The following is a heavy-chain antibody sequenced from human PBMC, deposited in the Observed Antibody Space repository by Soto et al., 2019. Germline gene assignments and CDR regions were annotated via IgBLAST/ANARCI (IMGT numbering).Heavy chain of an antibody. CDR2: INHSGST. V-gene: IGHV4-34*01. CDR3: ARGPKQWLVR. Sequence: PLETMSLTCAVYGLTFSGYYWSWIRQPPGKGLEWIGEINHSGSTNYNPSLKSRVTISVDTSKNQFSLKLSSVTAADTAVYYCARGPKQWLVRWGQGTLVTVSS. CDR1: GLTFSGYY. D-gene: IGHD6-19*01. J-gene: IGHJ4*02.